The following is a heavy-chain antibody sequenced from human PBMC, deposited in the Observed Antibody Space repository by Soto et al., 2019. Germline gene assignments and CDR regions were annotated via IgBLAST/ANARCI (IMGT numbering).Heavy chain of an antibody. CDR3: VRVTGAERH. Sequence: GGSLRLSCVVSGFIVSRSHMMWVRQAPGKGLEGVSVIYNHGQINYVDPVKGRFTIARDNSKNTIYLQMNSLKVEDTAVYYCVRVTGAERHWGQGALVTVSS. CDR2: IYNHGQI. V-gene: IGHV3-53*01. J-gene: IGHJ4*02. CDR1: GFIVSRSH. D-gene: IGHD7-27*01.